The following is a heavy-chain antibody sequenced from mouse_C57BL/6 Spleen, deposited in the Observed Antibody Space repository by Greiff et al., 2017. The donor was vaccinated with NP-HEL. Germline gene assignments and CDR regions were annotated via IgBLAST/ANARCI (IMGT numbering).Heavy chain of an antibody. CDR2: IYPGDGDT. J-gene: IGHJ3*01. Sequence: QVHVKQSGAELVKPGASVKISCKASGYAFSSYWMNWVKQRPGKGLEWIGQIYPGDGDTNYNGKFKGKATLTADKSSSTAYMQLSSLTSEDSAVYFCARRGDYYGSSPAWFAYWGQGTLVTVSA. CDR3: ARRGDYYGSSPAWFAY. V-gene: IGHV1-80*01. D-gene: IGHD1-1*01. CDR1: GYAFSSYW.